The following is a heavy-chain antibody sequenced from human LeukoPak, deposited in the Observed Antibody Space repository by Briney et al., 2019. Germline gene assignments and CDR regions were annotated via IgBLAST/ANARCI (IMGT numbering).Heavy chain of an antibody. V-gene: IGHV4-38-2*01. Sequence: KPSETLSLTCAVSGYSISSGYYWGWIRQPPGKGLEWIGSIYHSGSTYYNPSLKSRVTISVDTSKNQFSLKLSSVTAADTAVYYCASRKNTLTGIDYWGQGTLVTVSS. D-gene: IGHD3-9*01. CDR2: IYHSGST. J-gene: IGHJ4*02. CDR3: ASRKNTLTGIDY. CDR1: GYSISSGYY.